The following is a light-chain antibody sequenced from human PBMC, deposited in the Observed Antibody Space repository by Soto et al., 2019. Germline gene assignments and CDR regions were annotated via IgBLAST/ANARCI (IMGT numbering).Light chain of an antibody. J-gene: IGKJ1*01. CDR1: QXLLHSNGYNY. V-gene: IGKV2-28*01. CDR2: LGS. CDR3: MQPLQSWT. Sequence: DIVMTQSPLSLPVTPGEPASISCRAIQXLLHSNGYNYLDWYLQKPGQSPQLLIYLGSNRASGVPDRFSGSGSGTDFTLKISRVEAEDVGVYYCMQPLQSWTFGQGTKVDIK.